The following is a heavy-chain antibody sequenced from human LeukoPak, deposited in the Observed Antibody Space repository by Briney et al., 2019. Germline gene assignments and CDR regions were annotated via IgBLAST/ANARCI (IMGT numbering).Heavy chain of an antibody. CDR3: ARDKSIAAAGSFDY. Sequence: GGSLRLSCAASGFTFSSYEMNWVRLAPGKGMEWDSYISSSGSTIYYADSVKGRFTISRDNAKNSQYLQMNSLRAEDTAVYYCARDKSIAAAGSFDYWGQGTLVTVSS. CDR1: GFTFSSYE. D-gene: IGHD6-13*01. J-gene: IGHJ4*02. CDR2: ISSSGSTI. V-gene: IGHV3-48*03.